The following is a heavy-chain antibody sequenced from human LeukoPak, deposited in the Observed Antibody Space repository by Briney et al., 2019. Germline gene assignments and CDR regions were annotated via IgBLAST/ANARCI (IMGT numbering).Heavy chain of an antibody. CDR1: GYSISSGYY. J-gene: IGHJ4*02. V-gene: IGHV4-38-2*01. D-gene: IGHD2-2*01. CDR3: ARGRDIVVVPDY. Sequence: SETLSLTCAVSGYSISSGYYWGWIRQPPGKGLEWIGSIYHSGSTYYNPSLKSRVTISVDTSKNQFSLKLSSATAADTAVYYCARGRDIVVVPDYWGQGTLVTVSS. CDR2: IYHSGST.